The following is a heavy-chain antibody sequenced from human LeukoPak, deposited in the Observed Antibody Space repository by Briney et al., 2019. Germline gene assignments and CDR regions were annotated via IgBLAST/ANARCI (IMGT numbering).Heavy chain of an antibody. V-gene: IGHV3-53*01. Sequence: GGSLRLSCAASGFIVSSNYMSWVRQTPGKGLEWVSVFYSGGSTYYADSVKGRFTISRDNSKNTLYLQMNSLRAEDTAVYYCAKEIGAYYYYGMDVWGQGTTVTVTS. J-gene: IGHJ6*02. D-gene: IGHD3-16*01. CDR2: FYSGGST. CDR3: AKEIGAYYYYGMDV. CDR1: GFIVSSNY.